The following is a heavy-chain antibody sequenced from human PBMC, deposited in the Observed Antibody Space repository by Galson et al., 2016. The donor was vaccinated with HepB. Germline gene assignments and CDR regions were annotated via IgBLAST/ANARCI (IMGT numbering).Heavy chain of an antibody. CDR1: GFTFSSYW. D-gene: IGHD4-23*01. Sequence: SLRLSCAASGFTFSSYWMHWVRQAPGKGLVWVSRISTDGRTANQADSVKGRFTISRDNSKNTLYLQMNSLRAEDTAVYYCAKQLPYGGNSRSPDYWGQGTLVTVSS. CDR2: ISTDGRTA. V-gene: IGHV3-74*01. J-gene: IGHJ4*02. CDR3: AKQLPYGGNSRSPDY.